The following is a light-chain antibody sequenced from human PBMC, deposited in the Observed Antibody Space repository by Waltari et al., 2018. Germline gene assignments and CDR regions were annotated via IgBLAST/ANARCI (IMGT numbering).Light chain of an antibody. J-gene: IGKJ2*01. CDR1: QSVSNNY. Sequence: EMVLTQSPCTLSLSPGERATLSCRASQSVSNNYLAWYQQKPGQAPRLLIYGSSSRATGIPDRFGGSWSGTDFTLTISRLEPEDFAVYYCQQYGSSPYTFGQGTKLEIK. V-gene: IGKV3-20*01. CDR2: GSS. CDR3: QQYGSSPYT.